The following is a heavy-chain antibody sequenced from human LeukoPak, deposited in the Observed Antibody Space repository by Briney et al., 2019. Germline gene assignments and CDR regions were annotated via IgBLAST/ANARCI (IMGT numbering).Heavy chain of an antibody. D-gene: IGHD3-10*01. CDR3: ARHAYYYGSGSYYKGDFDY. Sequence: PSETLSLTCAVYGGSFSGYYWSWIRQPPGKGLGWIGEINHSGSTNYNPSLKSRVTISVDTSKNQFSLKLSSVTAADTAVYYCARHAYYYGSGSYYKGDFDYWGQGTLVTVSS. CDR2: INHSGST. V-gene: IGHV4-34*01. CDR1: GGSFSGYY. J-gene: IGHJ4*02.